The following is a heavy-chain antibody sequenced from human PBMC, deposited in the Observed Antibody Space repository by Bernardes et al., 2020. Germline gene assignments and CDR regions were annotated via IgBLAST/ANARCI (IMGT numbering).Heavy chain of an antibody. V-gene: IGHV4-39*01. CDR1: GGSISSSSYY. CDR2: IYYSGST. Sequence: SETLSLTCTVSGGSISSSSYYWGWIRQPPGKGLEWIGSIYYSGSTYYNPSLKSRVTISVDTSKNQFSLKLSSVTAADTAVYYCARLTSRAAQNYDFWSGYPLGNWFDPWGQGTLVTVSS. D-gene: IGHD3-3*01. J-gene: IGHJ5*02. CDR3: ARLTSRAAQNYDFWSGYPLGNWFDP.